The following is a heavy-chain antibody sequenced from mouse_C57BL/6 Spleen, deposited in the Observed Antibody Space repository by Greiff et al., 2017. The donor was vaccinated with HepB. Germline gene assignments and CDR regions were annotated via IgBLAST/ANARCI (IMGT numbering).Heavy chain of an antibody. CDR3: ERGGTRGCIAY. CDR2: IHPNSGST. V-gene: IGHV1-64*01. CDR1: GYTFTSYW. D-gene: IGHD3-3*01. J-gene: IGHJ2*01. Sequence: QVQLKQPGAELVKPGASVKLSCKASGYTFTSYWMHWVKQRPGQGLEWIGMIHPNSGSTNYNEKFKSKATLTVDKSSSTAYRQLSSLTSEDSAVYYGERGGTRGCIAYWGQGTALTASS.